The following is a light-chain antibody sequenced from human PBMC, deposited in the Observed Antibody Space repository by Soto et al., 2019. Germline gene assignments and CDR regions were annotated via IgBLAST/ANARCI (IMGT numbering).Light chain of an antibody. V-gene: IGKV1-27*01. Sequence: DIPMTQSPSSLSASVGDRVTITCRASQGISNYLDWYQQKPGKVPKLLIYAASTLQSGVPARFSGSGSGTDFTLTISSLQPEDVATYYCQKYNSVPYTFGQGTKLESK. CDR3: QKYNSVPYT. J-gene: IGKJ2*01. CDR1: QGISNY. CDR2: AAS.